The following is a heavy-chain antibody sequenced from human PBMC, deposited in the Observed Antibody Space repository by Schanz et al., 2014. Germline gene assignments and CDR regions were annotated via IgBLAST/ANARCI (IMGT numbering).Heavy chain of an antibody. CDR3: AKSLESCPGGRCSRGYFDY. J-gene: IGHJ4*02. D-gene: IGHD2-8*02. CDR2: ISGSGGST. CDR1: GFTFSSYA. V-gene: IGHV3-23*01. Sequence: EVQLLESGGGLVQPGGSLRLSCAASGFTFSSYAMSWVRQAPGKGLEWVSAISGSGGSTYYADSVKGRFGISRDNSENTLYLQMSSLRVEDTAVYYCAKSLESCPGGRCSRGYFDYWGQGTLVTVSS.